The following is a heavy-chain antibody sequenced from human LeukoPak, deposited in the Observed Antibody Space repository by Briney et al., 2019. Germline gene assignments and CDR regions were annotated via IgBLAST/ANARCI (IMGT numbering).Heavy chain of an antibody. CDR2: INPNSGGT. Sequence: ASVKVSCKASGYTFIGYYMHWVRQAPGQGLEWMGWINPNSGGTNYAQKFQGRVTMTRDTSISTAYMELSRLRSDDTAVYYCARDQYYYDSSGYNYFDYWGQGTLVTVSS. D-gene: IGHD3-22*01. J-gene: IGHJ4*02. CDR1: GYTFIGYY. CDR3: ARDQYYYDSSGYNYFDY. V-gene: IGHV1-2*02.